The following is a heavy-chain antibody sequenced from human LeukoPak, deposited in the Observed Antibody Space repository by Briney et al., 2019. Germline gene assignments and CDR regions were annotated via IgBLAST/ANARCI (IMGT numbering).Heavy chain of an antibody. CDR2: IIPIFGTA. CDR1: GGTFSSYA. CDR3: ARPTNSEGAFDY. D-gene: IGHD1-26*01. V-gene: IGHV1-69*05. J-gene: IGHJ4*02. Sequence: SVKVSCKASGGTFSSYAISWVRQAPGQGHEWMGRIIPIFGTANYAQKFQGRVTITTDESTSTAYMELSSLRSEDTAVYYCARPTNSEGAFDYWGQGTLVTVSS.